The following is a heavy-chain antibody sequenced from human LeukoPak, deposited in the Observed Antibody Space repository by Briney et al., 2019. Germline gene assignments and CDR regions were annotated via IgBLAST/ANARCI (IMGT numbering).Heavy chain of an antibody. CDR1: GFTFSSYV. V-gene: IGHV3-69-1*02. D-gene: IGHD3-22*01. Sequence: GGSLRLSCAASGFTFSSYVMSWVRQAPVKGLEWVSSVNSGGSTYYADSVKGRFTISRDNAKNSLCLQMNSLRAEDTAVYYCARAPTYYYDSSGYYPDYWGQGTLVTVSS. CDR2: VNSGGST. J-gene: IGHJ4*02. CDR3: ARAPTYYYDSSGYYPDY.